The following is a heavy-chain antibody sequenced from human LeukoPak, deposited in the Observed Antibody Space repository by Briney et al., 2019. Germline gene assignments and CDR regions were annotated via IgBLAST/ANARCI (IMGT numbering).Heavy chain of an antibody. CDR1: GGSISSYY. V-gene: IGHV4-59*01. CDR2: IYYSGST. Sequence: SETLSLTCSVSGGSISSYYRSWIRQPPGKGLEWIGYIYYSGSTNYNPSLKSRVTTSVDTSKNQLSLKLSSVTAADTAVYYCARDSGDLDAFDIWGQGTMVTVSS. J-gene: IGHJ3*02. CDR3: ARDSGDLDAFDI. D-gene: IGHD2-15*01.